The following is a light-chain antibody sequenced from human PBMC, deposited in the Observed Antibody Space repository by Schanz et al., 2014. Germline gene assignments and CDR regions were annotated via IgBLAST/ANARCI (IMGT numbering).Light chain of an antibody. V-gene: IGKV3-20*01. CDR3: QQYGSSPKN. CDR1: QSVSSNY. CDR2: GAS. Sequence: EIVLTQSPDTLSLSPGERATLSCRASQSVSSNYLAWYQQKPGQAPRLLIYGASSRATGIPDRFSGSGSGTDFTLTISRLEPEDFAVYYCQQYGSSPKNFGQGTKLEI. J-gene: IGKJ2*01.